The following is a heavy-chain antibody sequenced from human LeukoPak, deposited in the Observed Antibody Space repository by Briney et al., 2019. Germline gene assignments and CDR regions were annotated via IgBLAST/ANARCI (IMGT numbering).Heavy chain of an antibody. V-gene: IGHV1-18*04. CDR3: ARDLGALTSSWYYLSYY. CDR2: INWYNGNT. Sequence: ASVKVSCKASGYNFNNNGISWVRQAPGQGLEWMGWINWYNGNTKYSQKIQGRVTMTKDTSTNTVYMELRSLRSDDTAVYYCARDLGALTSSWYYLSYYWGQGTLVTVSS. D-gene: IGHD6-13*01. J-gene: IGHJ4*02. CDR1: GYNFNNNG.